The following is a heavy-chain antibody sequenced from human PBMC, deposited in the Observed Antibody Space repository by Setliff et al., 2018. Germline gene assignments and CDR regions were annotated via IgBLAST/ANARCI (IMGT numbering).Heavy chain of an antibody. Sequence: PGGSLRLSCAASGFTFTSYWMHWVRQAPGKGLVWVSAISGDSVYIYYADSVKGRFSVSRDNPRNTVFLQMTGLRAEDTALYYCTRDPPGSGWSFDYWGQGALVTVSS. D-gene: IGHD6-19*01. V-gene: IGHV3-21*01. CDR2: ISGDSVYI. CDR1: GFTFTSYW. CDR3: TRDPPGSGWSFDY. J-gene: IGHJ4*02.